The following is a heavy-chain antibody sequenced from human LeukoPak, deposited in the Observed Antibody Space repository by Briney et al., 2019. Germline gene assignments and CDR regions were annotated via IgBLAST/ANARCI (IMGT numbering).Heavy chain of an antibody. CDR1: GDSISSSDYY. J-gene: IGHJ4*02. CDR3: ARGSRRLADFHY. CDR2: ISYSGST. D-gene: IGHD1-26*01. V-gene: IGHV4-39*01. Sequence: KPSETLSLTCTVSGDSISSSDYYWGWIRQPPGKGLGWFGTISYSGSTYYNPSLQSRVTISVNTSKTQFSLELSSVTAADTAVYYCARGSRRLADFHYWGQGTLVTVSS.